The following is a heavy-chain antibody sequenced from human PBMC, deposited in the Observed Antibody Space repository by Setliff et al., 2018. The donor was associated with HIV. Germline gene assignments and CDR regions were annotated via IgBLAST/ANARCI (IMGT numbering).Heavy chain of an antibody. Sequence: SENLSLTCTVSGGSISRGSYSWGWIRQPPGKGLEWIGSISYTGITNYNPSLKSRVTISVDTSQNQFSLKLTSVTAADTAVYYCARLRQWLAFFDSWGQGTLVTVSS. CDR1: GGSISRGSYS. CDR3: ARLRQWLAFFDS. CDR2: ISYTGIT. D-gene: IGHD6-19*01. J-gene: IGHJ4*02. V-gene: IGHV4-39*01.